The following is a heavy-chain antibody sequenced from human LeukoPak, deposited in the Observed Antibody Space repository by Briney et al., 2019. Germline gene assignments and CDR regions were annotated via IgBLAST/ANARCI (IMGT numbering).Heavy chain of an antibody. CDR3: PKSGGLSGSGRLAMDV. V-gene: IGHV3-23*01. CDR2: ISGSGGST. CDR1: GFTFSTYA. J-gene: IGHJ6*02. Sequence: PGGSLRLSCAASGFTFSTYAMSWVRLAPGKGLEWVSGISGSGGSTYYADSVQGRFTSSRDNSNNTLYVQMNSLRVEDTAVYYCPKSGGLSGSGRLAMDVWGQGTTVTVSS. D-gene: IGHD3-10*01.